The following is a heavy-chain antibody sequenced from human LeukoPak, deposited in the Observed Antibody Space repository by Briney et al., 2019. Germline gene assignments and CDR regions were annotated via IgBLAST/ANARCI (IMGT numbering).Heavy chain of an antibody. J-gene: IGHJ4*02. CDR2: INHSGST. Sequence: PSGTLSLTCAVYGGSFSGYYWSWIRQPPGKGLEWIGEINHSGSTNYNPSLKSRVTISVDTSKNQFSLKLSSVTAADTAVYYCAKRKGLAPYSSGPNFDYWGQGTLVTVSS. V-gene: IGHV4-34*01. CDR1: GGSFSGYY. CDR3: AKRKGLAPYSSGPNFDY. D-gene: IGHD6-19*01.